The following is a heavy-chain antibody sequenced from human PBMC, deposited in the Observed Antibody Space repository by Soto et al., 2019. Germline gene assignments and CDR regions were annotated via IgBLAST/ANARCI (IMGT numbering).Heavy chain of an antibody. Sequence: QVQLVESGGGVVQPGRSLRLSCAASGFTFNTYPMHWVRQAPGKGLEWVALISHDGSKKYYADSVKGRFTISRDNSENTLYLQLNNLRAEDTAVYYCARWTYYYDSGGYRWGQGTLVTVSS. V-gene: IGHV3-30-3*01. CDR3: ARWTYYYDSGGYR. CDR1: GFTFNTYP. J-gene: IGHJ4*02. D-gene: IGHD3-22*01. CDR2: ISHDGSKK.